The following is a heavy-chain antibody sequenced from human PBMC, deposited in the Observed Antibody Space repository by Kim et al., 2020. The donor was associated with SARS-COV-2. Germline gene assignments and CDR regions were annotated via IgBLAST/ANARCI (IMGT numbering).Heavy chain of an antibody. CDR3: ATDFSGYPLYY. CDR1: GGSISSGGYY. J-gene: IGHJ4*02. V-gene: IGHV4-31*03. Sequence: SETLSLTCTVSGGSISSGGYYWSWIRQHPGKGLEWIGYIYYSGSTYYNPSLKSRVTISVATSQNQFSLRLSSVAAADTSVYYCATDFSGYPLYYWRQGT. CDR2: IYYSGST. D-gene: IGHD3-22*01.